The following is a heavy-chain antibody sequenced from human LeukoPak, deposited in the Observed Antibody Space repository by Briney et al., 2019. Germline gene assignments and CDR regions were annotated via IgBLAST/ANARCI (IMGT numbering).Heavy chain of an antibody. CDR3: AVAVAGTFEFDY. D-gene: IGHD6-19*01. Sequence: GASVKVSCKASGYTFTCYYTHWVRQAPGQGLEWMGWINPNSGGTNYAQKFQGWVTMTRDTSISTAYMELSRLRSDDTAVYYCAVAVAGTFEFDYWGQGTLVTVSS. CDR2: INPNSGGT. CDR1: GYTFTCYY. V-gene: IGHV1-2*04. J-gene: IGHJ4*02.